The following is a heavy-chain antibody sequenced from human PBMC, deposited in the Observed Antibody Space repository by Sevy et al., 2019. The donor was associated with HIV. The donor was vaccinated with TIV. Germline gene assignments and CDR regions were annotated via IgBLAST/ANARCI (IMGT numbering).Heavy chain of an antibody. Sequence: SETLSLTCAVYGGSFSGYYWSWIRQPPGKGLEWIGEINHSGSTNYNPSLKSRVTISVDTSKNQFSLKLSSVTAADTAVYYCARGLRTLGRAHYYYYMDVWGKGTTVTVSS. CDR1: GGSFSGYY. CDR2: INHSGST. V-gene: IGHV4-34*01. CDR3: ARGLRTLGRAHYYYYMDV. D-gene: IGHD3-10*01. J-gene: IGHJ6*03.